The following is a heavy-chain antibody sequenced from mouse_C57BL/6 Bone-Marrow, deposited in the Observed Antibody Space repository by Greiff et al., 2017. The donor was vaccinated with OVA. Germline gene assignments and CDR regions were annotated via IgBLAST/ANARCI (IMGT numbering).Heavy chain of an antibody. CDR3: ARYGYDGVFDY. CDR1: GYSFPGSY. J-gene: IGHJ2*01. CDR2: INPSPGGT. D-gene: IGHD2-2*01. Sequence: EVQLQQSGPELVKPGASGKISCKASGYSFPGSYLNGVKQSPEKSLDGIGEINPSPGGTTYNQKFKAKATLTADKSSSTAYMQLKSLTSEDSAVYYCARYGYDGVFDYWGQGTTLTVSS. V-gene: IGHV1-42*01.